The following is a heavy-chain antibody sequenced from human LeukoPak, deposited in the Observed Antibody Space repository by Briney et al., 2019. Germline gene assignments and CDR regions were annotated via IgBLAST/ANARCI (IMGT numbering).Heavy chain of an antibody. D-gene: IGHD5-18*01. CDR2: ISSSSSTI. J-gene: IGHJ4*02. CDR1: GFTFSSYS. CDR3: ARRGPSRQLWADY. Sequence: GGSLRLSCAASGFTFSSYSMNWVRQAPGKGLEWVSYISSSSSTIYYADSVKGRFTISRDNAKNSLYLQMNSLRAEDTAVYYCARRGPSRQLWADYWGQGTLVTVSS. V-gene: IGHV3-48*01.